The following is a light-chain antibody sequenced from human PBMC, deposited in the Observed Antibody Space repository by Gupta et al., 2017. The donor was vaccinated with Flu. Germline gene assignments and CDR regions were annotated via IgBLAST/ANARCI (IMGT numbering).Light chain of an antibody. CDR2: DVT. J-gene: IGLJ3*02. CDR3: SSGSSSTTLV. CDR1: SSDIGSYKY. Sequence: STTKSGTGTSSDIGSYKYVSWYHQHPGKAPPLLIYDVTIRPPGVTPRFSGSKSGDTASLTISGRQAEVEADYYCSSGSSSTTLVFGGGTRLTVL. V-gene: IGLV2-14*01.